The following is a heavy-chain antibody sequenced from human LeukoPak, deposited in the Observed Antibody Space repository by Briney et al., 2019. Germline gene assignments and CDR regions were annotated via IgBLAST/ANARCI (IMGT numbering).Heavy chain of an antibody. J-gene: IGHJ4*02. CDR3: ASEEYSRSSY. Sequence: GGSLRLSCAASGFTFSSNAMSWVRQAPGKGLEWVANIKYDGSETYYMDSVTGRFTISRDNAKNSLYLQMNSLRAEDTAVYYCASEEYSRSSYWGQGTLVTVSS. CDR1: GFTFSSNA. V-gene: IGHV3-7*03. CDR2: IKYDGSET. D-gene: IGHD6-6*01.